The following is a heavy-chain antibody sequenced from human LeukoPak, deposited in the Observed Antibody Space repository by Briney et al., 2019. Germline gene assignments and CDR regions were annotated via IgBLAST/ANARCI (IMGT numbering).Heavy chain of an antibody. V-gene: IGHV4-34*01. CDR3: AREDALI. CDR2: INHSGST. Sequence: KPSGTLSLTCAVYGGSFSGYYWSWIRQPPGKGLEWIGEINHSGSTNYNPSLKSRVIISVDTSKNQFSLKLSSVTAADTAVYYCAREDALIWGKGTTVTVSS. CDR1: GGSFSGYY. J-gene: IGHJ6*04. D-gene: IGHD2-15*01.